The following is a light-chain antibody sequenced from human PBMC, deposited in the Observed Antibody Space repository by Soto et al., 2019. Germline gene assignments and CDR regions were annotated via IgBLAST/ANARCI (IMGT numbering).Light chain of an antibody. CDR1: QSLVYSDGNTY. V-gene: IGKV2-30*01. J-gene: IGKJ4*01. CDR3: MQATHWPLT. CDR2: KVS. Sequence: DVVMTQSPLSLPVTLGQPASISCRSNQSLVYSDGNTYLNWFQQRPGQSPRRLIYKVSNRDSGVPDRLSGSGSGTDFTLKISRVEAEDVGLYYCMQATHWPLTFGGGTKVELK.